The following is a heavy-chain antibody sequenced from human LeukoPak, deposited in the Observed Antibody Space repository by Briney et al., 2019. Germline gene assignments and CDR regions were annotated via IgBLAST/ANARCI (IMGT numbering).Heavy chain of an antibody. CDR2: ISYDGSNK. V-gene: IGHV3-30*04. CDR3: VVLGDSSGWYNDY. CDR1: GFTFSSYA. J-gene: IGHJ4*02. Sequence: GGSLRLSCAASGFTFSSYAMHWVRQAPGKGLEWVAVISYDGSNKYYADSVKGRFTISRDNSKDTLYLQMNSLRAEDTALYYCVVLGDSSGWYNDYWGQGTLVTVSS. D-gene: IGHD6-19*01.